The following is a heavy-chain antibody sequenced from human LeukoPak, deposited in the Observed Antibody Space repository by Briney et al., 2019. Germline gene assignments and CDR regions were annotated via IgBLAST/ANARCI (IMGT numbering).Heavy chain of an antibody. Sequence: ASVKVSCKASGYTFTGHYMHWVRQAPGQGLEWMGWINPNSGGTNYAQKFQGRVTMTRDTSISTAYMELSRLRSDDTAVYYCAKGYYDSSGGEWFDPWGQGTLVTVSS. CDR2: INPNSGGT. CDR3: AKGYYDSSGGEWFDP. J-gene: IGHJ5*02. D-gene: IGHD3-22*01. CDR1: GYTFTGHY. V-gene: IGHV1-2*02.